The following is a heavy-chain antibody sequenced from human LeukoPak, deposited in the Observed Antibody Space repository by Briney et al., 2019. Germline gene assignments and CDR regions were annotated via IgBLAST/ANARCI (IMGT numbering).Heavy chain of an antibody. J-gene: IGHJ4*02. V-gene: IGHV5-51*01. CDR3: ARPNSSGVGSIDY. Sequence: GESLKISCRGSGYTFSSYWIGWVRQLPGKGLEWMGIIYPGDSDTRYSPSFQGQVTISADKSISTAYLQWSSLKASDTAMYYCARPNSSGVGSIDYWGQGTLVTVSS. CDR1: GYTFSSYW. CDR2: IYPGDSDT. D-gene: IGHD6-19*01.